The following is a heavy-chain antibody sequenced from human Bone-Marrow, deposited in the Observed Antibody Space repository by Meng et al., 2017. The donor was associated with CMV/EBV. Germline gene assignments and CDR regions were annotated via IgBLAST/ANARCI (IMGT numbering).Heavy chain of an antibody. J-gene: IGHJ4*02. V-gene: IGHV1-69*04. CDR1: GYTFTSYG. D-gene: IGHD3-10*01. Sequence: SVKVSCKASGYTFTSYGISWVRQAPGQGLEWMGRITTILGTANYAQKFQGRVTITADKSTSTAYMELGSPRSEDTAVYYCAREGTPLVLWGQGTLVTVSS. CDR2: ITTILGTA. CDR3: AREGTPLVL.